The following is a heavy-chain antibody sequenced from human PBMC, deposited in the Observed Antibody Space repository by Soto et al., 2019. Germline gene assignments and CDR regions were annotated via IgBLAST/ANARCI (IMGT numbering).Heavy chain of an antibody. CDR3: ARALVTDYNSRDYHYYFAMDV. CDR1: GGPVSGDDLY. CDR2: VYHTGTT. J-gene: IGHJ6*02. Sequence: HLQESDPGLVKPSQTLSLTCVVSGGPVSGDDLYWSWIRHLPGKGLEWIANVYHTGTTYYNPSLKSRVSMSVDTSQNQFSLILASVTAADTAVYYCARALVTDYNSRDYHYYFAMDVWGQGTSVTVSS. V-gene: IGHV4-31*02. D-gene: IGHD3-22*01.